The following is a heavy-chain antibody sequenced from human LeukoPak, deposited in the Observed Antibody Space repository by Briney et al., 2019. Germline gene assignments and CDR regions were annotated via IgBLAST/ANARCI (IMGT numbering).Heavy chain of an antibody. CDR3: ARGQLAVASILDG. CDR1: GGSIGTYY. J-gene: IGHJ5*02. CDR2: IYYSGST. Sequence: SETLSLTCTVSGGSIGTYYWSWIRQPPGKGLEWIGYIYYSGSTNYNPSLKSRVTISVDTSKNQFSLMLSSVTAADTAVYYCARGQLAVASILDGWGQGTLVTVSS. D-gene: IGHD6-19*01. V-gene: IGHV4-59*12.